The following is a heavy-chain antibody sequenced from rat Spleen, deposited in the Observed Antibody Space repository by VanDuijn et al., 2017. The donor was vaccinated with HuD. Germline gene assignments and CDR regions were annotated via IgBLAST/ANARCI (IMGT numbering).Heavy chain of an antibody. Sequence: EVQLVESGGGLVQPGRSLKVSCAASGFTLSDYNMAWVRQAPKKGLDWVATISYDGSSTYYRDSVKGRFTISRDNAKSTLYLQMDSLRSEDTATYYCAREAGIPFPYFDYWGQGVMVTVSS. CDR1: GFTLSDYN. J-gene: IGHJ2*01. CDR2: ISYDGSST. D-gene: IGHD1-4*01. CDR3: AREAGIPFPYFDY. V-gene: IGHV5-7*01.